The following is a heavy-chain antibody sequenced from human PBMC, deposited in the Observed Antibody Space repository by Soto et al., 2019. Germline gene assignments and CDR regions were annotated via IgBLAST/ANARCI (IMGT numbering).Heavy chain of an antibody. CDR2: IIPILGIA. Sequence: QVQLVQSGAEVKKPGSSVKVSCKASGGTFSSYTISWVRQAPGQGLEWMGRIIPILGIANYAQKFQGRVTINEDKSTSTAYMELSSLRSEDTAVYCCAREEYYYGSGAFFDYWGQGTLVTVSS. J-gene: IGHJ4*02. CDR1: GGTFSSYT. V-gene: IGHV1-69*08. CDR3: AREEYYYGSGAFFDY. D-gene: IGHD3-10*01.